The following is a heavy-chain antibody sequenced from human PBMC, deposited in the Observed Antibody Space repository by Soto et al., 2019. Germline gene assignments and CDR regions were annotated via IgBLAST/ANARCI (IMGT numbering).Heavy chain of an antibody. D-gene: IGHD2-2*01. CDR3: ARGFDDIVVVPAAMTNFDY. V-gene: IGHV1-18*01. CDR1: GYTFTSYG. Sequence: QVQLVQSGAEVKKPGASVKVSCKASGYTFTSYGISWVRQAPGQGLEWMGWISAYNGNTNYAQKLQGRVTMTTDTSTSTAYMELRSLRSDDTAVYYFARGFDDIVVVPAAMTNFDYWGQGTLVTVSS. J-gene: IGHJ4*02. CDR2: ISAYNGNT.